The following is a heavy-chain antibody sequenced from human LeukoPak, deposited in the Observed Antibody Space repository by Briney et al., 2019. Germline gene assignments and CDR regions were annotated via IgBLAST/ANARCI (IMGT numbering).Heavy chain of an antibody. CDR3: ARDSRDSSGYYYVTFDY. CDR2: ISSSSYI. CDR1: GFPFSSYW. Sequence: PGGSLRLSCAASGFPFSSYWMHWVRQAPGKGLEWVPSISSSSYIYYADSVKGRFTISRDNAKNSLYLQMNSLRAEDTAVYYCARDSRDSSGYYYVTFDYWGQGTLVTVSS. V-gene: IGHV3-21*01. J-gene: IGHJ4*02. D-gene: IGHD3-22*01.